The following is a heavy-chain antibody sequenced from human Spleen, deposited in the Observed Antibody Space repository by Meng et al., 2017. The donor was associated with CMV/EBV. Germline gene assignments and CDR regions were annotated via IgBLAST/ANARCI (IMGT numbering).Heavy chain of an antibody. D-gene: IGHD3-3*01. V-gene: IGHV3-30*02. Sequence: GESLKISYTASGFTFSNYGIHWVRQAPGKGLEWVAFIRYDGSNKFYTDSVKGRFTISRDNSKNTLYLQMNSLRTEDTAVYYCAKVAGLLRFLEWLSDDSFDIWGQGTMVTVSS. CDR1: GFTFSNYG. CDR3: AKVAGLLRFLEWLSDDSFDI. CDR2: IRYDGSNK. J-gene: IGHJ3*02.